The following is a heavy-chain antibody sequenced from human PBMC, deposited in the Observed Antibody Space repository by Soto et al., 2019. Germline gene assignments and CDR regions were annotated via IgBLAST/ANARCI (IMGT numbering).Heavy chain of an antibody. CDR2: FYMSGST. V-gene: IGHV4-4*07. CDR3: ARTVGAAYYFDF. Sequence: QVQLQKSGPGLVKPSETLSLTCTVSGDSMTKYYWSWIRQPAGKGLEWIGRFYMSGSTNYNPSLISRVTMSIDTSNNHFSMDLKSVTAADTAVYSCARTVGAAYYFDFWGQGALVTVSS. CDR1: GDSMTKYY. D-gene: IGHD1-26*01. J-gene: IGHJ4*02.